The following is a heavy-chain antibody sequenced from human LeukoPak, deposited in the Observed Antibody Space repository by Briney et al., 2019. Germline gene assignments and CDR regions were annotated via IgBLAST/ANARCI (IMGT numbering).Heavy chain of an antibody. CDR2: INHSGST. V-gene: IGHV4-34*01. CDR3: ARAIVATTIDY. Sequence: SETLSLTCVVNVGTHSGYYWSGIRQPPGRGRAWIGEINHSGSTNYNPSLKSRVTISVDTSKNQFSLKLSSVTAADTAVYYCARAIVATTIDYWGQGTLVTVSS. CDR1: VGTHSGYY. J-gene: IGHJ4*02. D-gene: IGHD5-12*01.